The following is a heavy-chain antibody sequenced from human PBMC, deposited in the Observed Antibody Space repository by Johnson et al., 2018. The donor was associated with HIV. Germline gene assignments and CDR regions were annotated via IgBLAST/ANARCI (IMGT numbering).Heavy chain of an antibody. CDR2: IYSGGST. CDR1: GFTVSSNY. V-gene: IGHV3-66*02. D-gene: IGHD3-10*01. J-gene: IGHJ3*02. Sequence: VQLVESGGGLVQPGGSLRLSCAASGFTVSSNYMSWVRQAPGKGLEWVSVIYSGGSTYYADSVKGRFTISRDNSKNTLYLQMNSLRAEDTAVYYCAKVATYYYGSGSYPDAFDIWGQGTMVTVSS. CDR3: AKVATYYYGSGSYPDAFDI.